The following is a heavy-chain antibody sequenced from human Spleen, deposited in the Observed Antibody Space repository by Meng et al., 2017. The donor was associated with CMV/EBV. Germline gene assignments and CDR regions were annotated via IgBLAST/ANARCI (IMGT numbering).Heavy chain of an antibody. CDR3: AREAAGDYDSSGPVDY. V-gene: IGHV4-34*01. CDR2: INHSGST. CDR1: GGSFSGYY. Sequence: SETLSLTCAVYGGSFSGYYWSWIRQPPGKGLEWIGEINHSGSTNYNPSLMSRVTISVDTSKRQFSLKVNSVTAADTAVYYCAREAAGDYDSSGPVDYWGQGTLVTVSS. J-gene: IGHJ4*02. D-gene: IGHD3-22*01.